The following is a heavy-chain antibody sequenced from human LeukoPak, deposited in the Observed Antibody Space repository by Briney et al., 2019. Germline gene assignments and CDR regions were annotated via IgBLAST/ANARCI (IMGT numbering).Heavy chain of an antibody. CDR3: ARIGGDCYSCYFDY. CDR2: IIPILGTA. D-gene: IGHD2-21*01. J-gene: IGHJ4*02. V-gene: IGHV1-69*13. CDR1: GGTFSSYA. Sequence: ASVKVSCKASGGTFSSYAISWVRQAPGQGLEWMGGIIPILGTANYAQKFQGRVTITADESTSTAYTELSSLRSEDTAVYYCARIGGDCYSCYFDYWGQGTLVTVSS.